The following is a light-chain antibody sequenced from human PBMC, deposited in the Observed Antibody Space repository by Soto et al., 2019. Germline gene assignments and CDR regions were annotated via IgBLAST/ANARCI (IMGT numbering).Light chain of an antibody. CDR2: TTS. J-gene: IGKJ3*01. Sequence: EIVLTQSPATLSLSPGERATLSCRASQSVSKSLAWYQQKPGQAPRLLIYTTSNRVTGIPARFSGSGSRTDLTLTISSLEPEDFAVYYCQQGNNWPIFTFGPGTKVDMK. V-gene: IGKV3-11*01. CDR3: QQGNNWPIFT. CDR1: QSVSKS.